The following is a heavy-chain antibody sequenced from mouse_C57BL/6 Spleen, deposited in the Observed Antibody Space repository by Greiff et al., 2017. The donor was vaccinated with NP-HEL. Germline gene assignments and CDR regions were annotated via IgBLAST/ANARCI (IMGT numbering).Heavy chain of an antibody. D-gene: IGHD2-4*01. V-gene: IGHV7-3*01. CDR3: ARSLIYYDYDDAMDY. J-gene: IGHJ4*01. CDR2: IRNKANGYTT. Sequence: EVQLVESGGGLVQPGGSLSLSCAASGFTFTDYYMSWVRQPPGKALEWLGFIRNKANGYTTEYSASVKGRFTISRDNSQSILYLQMNALRAEDSATYYCARSLIYYDYDDAMDYWGQGTSVTVSS. CDR1: GFTFTDYY.